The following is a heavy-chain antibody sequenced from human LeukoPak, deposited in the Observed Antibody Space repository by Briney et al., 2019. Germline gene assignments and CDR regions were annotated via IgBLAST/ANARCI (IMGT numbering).Heavy chain of an antibody. CDR2: ISYDGNNQ. CDR1: GFAFSSLA. CDR3: ARVGSRYCSGASCYDGF. D-gene: IGHD2-15*01. J-gene: IGHJ4*02. Sequence: GTSLRLSCAVSGFAFSSLAMHWVRQAPGKGLEWVAFISYDGNNQYYADSVKGRFTISRDNSKNTLYLQMNNLRAEDTAIYYCARVGSRYCSGASCYDGFWGQGTLVSVSS. V-gene: IGHV3-30-3*01.